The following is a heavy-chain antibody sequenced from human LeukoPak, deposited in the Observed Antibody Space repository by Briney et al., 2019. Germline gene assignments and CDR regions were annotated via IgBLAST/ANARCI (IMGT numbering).Heavy chain of an antibody. CDR2: INQRGHT. Sequence: SETLSLTCAVYGGSFNGYYCNWICQPLGKGLEWIGEINQRGHTNYNPSLKSRVTMSVDTSKNQFSLKLSSVTAADTAVYYCAGMPRFYYSTDLDYWGQGTLSPSPQ. J-gene: IGHJ4*02. V-gene: IGHV4-34*01. D-gene: IGHD3-22*01. CDR3: AGMPRFYYSTDLDY. CDR1: GGSFNGYY.